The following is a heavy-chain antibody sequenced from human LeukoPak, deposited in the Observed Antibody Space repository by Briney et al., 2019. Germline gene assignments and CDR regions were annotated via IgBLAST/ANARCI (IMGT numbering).Heavy chain of an antibody. V-gene: IGHV1-46*01. J-gene: IGHJ4*02. Sequence: ASVTVSCKASGYTFTSYYMHWVRQAPGQGLEWMGIINPSGGSTSYAQKFQGRVTMTRDTYTSTVYMELSSLRSEDTAVYYCARDQPTYSSGWYLYFDYWGQGTLVTVSS. D-gene: IGHD6-19*01. CDR3: ARDQPTYSSGWYLYFDY. CDR2: INPSGGST. CDR1: GYTFTSYY.